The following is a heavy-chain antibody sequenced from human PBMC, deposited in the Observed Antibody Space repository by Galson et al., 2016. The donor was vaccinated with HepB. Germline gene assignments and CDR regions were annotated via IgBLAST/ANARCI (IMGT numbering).Heavy chain of an antibody. V-gene: IGHV3-21*01. J-gene: IGHJ4*02. CDR1: GYTFSTYS. CDR3: ARVTGYSFDN. D-gene: IGHD5-24*01. Sequence: SLRLSCAASGYTFSTYSMNWVRQAPGKGLEWVSFISITSGYKYYADSLKGRFTISRDDAKNSLYLQMNSLRAEDTAVYFCARVTGYSFDNWGQGTLVTVSS. CDR2: ISITSGYK.